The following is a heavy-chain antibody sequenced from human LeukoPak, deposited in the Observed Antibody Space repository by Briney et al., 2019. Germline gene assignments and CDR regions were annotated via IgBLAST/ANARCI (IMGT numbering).Heavy chain of an antibody. CDR3: AREGRGGGSNY. CDR1: DGSISSGYYS. J-gene: IGHJ4*02. CDR2: IFHSGST. V-gene: IGHV4-30-2*01. Sequence: TSETLSLTCAVSDGSISSGYYSWSWIRQPPGKGLEWIGYIFHSGSTYSNPSLKSRVTISVDRSKNQFSLRLSSVTAADTAVYYCAREGRGGGSNYWGQGTLVIVSS. D-gene: IGHD2-15*01.